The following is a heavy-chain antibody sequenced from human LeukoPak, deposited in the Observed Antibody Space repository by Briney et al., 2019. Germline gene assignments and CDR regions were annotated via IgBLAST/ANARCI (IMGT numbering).Heavy chain of an antibody. CDR2: ISGSGAGT. Sequence: PGGSLRLSCAASGFTFSSYAMSWVRQAPGKGLEWVSAISGSGAGTYYTDSVKGRFTISRDNSKNTLYLQMNSLRAEDTAIYYCARNRQEFDYWGQGTLVTVSS. V-gene: IGHV3-23*01. J-gene: IGHJ4*02. CDR3: ARNRQEFDY. CDR1: GFTFSSYA. D-gene: IGHD3-16*02.